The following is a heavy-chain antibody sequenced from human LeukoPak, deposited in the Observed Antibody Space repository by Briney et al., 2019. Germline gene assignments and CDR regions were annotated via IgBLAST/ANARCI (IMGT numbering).Heavy chain of an antibody. D-gene: IGHD2-21*02. V-gene: IGHV3-53*01. J-gene: IGHJ3*02. Sequence: GGSLRLSCAASGFIVSSNYMSWVRQAPGKGLEWVSVIYSGGSTYYADSVKGRFTISRDNSKDTLYLQMNSLRVEDTAMYYCARGGGAYCGGDCWRAFDIWGQGTVVTVSS. CDR3: ARGGGAYCGGDCWRAFDI. CDR2: IYSGGST. CDR1: GFIVSSNY.